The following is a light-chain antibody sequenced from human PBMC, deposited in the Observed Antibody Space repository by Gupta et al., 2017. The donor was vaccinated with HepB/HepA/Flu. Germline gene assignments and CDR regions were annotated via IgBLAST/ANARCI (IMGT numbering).Light chain of an antibody. Sequence: FVLTQPPFVSADPAPKVTIFCSGSSSNTGNNYISWYQQLPGTAPKLLIYDNNKRPAGIPDQFSCSKSGTSATLGITGLQTGDEADYYCGTWDSCLSALLFGGWTKLTVL. CDR3: GTWDSCLSALL. V-gene: IGLV1-51*01. CDR2: DNN. CDR1: SSNTGNNY. J-gene: IGLJ3*02.